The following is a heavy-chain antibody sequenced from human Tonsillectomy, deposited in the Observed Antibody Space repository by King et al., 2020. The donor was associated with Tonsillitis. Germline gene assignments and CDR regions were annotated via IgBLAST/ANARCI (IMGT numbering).Heavy chain of an antibody. CDR2: INHSGST. CDR3: ARGPSPRRRDGYNYNYYYYYMDV. V-gene: IGHV4-34*01. Sequence: VQLQQWGAGLLKLSETLSLICAVYGGSFSGDYWSWIRQPPGKGLEWIGEINHSGSTNYHPSRKCRVTISADTSKNQFSLKLSLVTAADTAVYYFARGPSPRRRDGYNYNYYYYYMDVWGKGTTVTVSS. J-gene: IGHJ6*03. CDR1: GGSFSGDY. D-gene: IGHD5-24*01.